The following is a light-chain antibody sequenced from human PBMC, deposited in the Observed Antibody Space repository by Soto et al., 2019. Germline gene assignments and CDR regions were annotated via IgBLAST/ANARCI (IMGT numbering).Light chain of an antibody. CDR3: QSYDTNLSGSSV. CDR2: GNN. V-gene: IGLV1-40*01. CDR1: SSNIGAGFD. Sequence: QPVLTQSPSVSGAPGQSVSISCTGTSSNIGAGFDVHWYQQVPATAPKLLIYGNNNRPSGVPDRFSGSKSGSSASLAITGLQAEDEADYYCQSYDTNLSGSSVFGTGTKLTVL. J-gene: IGLJ1*01.